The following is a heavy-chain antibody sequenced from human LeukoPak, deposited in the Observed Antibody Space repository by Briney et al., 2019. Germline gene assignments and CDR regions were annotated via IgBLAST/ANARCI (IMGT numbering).Heavy chain of an antibody. Sequence: PSETLSLTCTVSGDSISDFYWNWIRQPAGKGLEWVGRIYSSGTTHYNPSLKSRVTMSMDTSKTQFSLRLTSVTAADTAVYYCARDPFRSSFDSWGQGTLVTVSS. CDR1: GDSISDFY. D-gene: IGHD1-26*01. CDR3: ARDPFRSSFDS. CDR2: IYSSGTT. V-gene: IGHV4-4*07. J-gene: IGHJ5*01.